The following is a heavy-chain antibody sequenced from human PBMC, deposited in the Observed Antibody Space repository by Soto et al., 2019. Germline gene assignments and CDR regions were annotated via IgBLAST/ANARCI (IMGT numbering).Heavy chain of an antibody. CDR1: GFTFTRHS. J-gene: IGHJ4*02. CDR2: ISSTTNYI. CDR3: ARESEDLTSNFDY. V-gene: IGHV3-21*06. Sequence: SGGSLRLSCAASGFTFTRHSMNWVRQAPGKGLEWVSSISSTTNYIYYGDSMKGRFTISRDNAKNSLYLEMNSLRAEDTAVYYCARESEDLTSNFDYWGQGTLVTV.